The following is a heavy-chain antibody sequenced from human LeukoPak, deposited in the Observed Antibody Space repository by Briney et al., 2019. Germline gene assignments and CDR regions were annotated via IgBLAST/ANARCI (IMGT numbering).Heavy chain of an antibody. CDR2: INSGGST. V-gene: IGHV4-39*07. J-gene: IGHJ3*02. CDR1: SGSICSSGYY. Sequence: SETLSLTCTVSSGSICSSGYYWGWIRQSPGKGLEWIGVINSGGSTYYNPSLKSRVTISVDTSKNQFSLKLSSVTAADTAVYYCARNRMATIVHDAYDIWGQGTMVTVSS. D-gene: IGHD5-24*01. CDR3: ARNRMATIVHDAYDI.